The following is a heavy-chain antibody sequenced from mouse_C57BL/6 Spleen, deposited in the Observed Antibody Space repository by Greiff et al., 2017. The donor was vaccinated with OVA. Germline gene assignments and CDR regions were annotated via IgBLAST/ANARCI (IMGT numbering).Heavy chain of an antibody. D-gene: IGHD1-1*01. CDR2: INPSNGNT. Sequence: QVQLQQSGTELVKPGASVKLSCKASGYTFTSYWMHWVKQRPGQGLEWIGNINPSNGNTYYNEKFKGKATLTADKSSSTAYMELRSLTSEDSAVYFCARDYYGSSYDYFDYWGQGTTLTVSS. CDR3: ARDYYGSSYDYFDY. V-gene: IGHV1-53*01. J-gene: IGHJ2*01. CDR1: GYTFTSYW.